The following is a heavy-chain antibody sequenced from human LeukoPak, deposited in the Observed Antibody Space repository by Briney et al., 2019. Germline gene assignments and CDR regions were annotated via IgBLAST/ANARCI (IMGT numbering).Heavy chain of an antibody. CDR3: ARHLTIAAAGTFDY. CDR1: GGSISNYY. Sequence: SETLSLTCTVSGGSISNYYWSWIRQPPGKGLEWIGYIFYSGGTNYNTSLKSRVTISVDTSKNQFSLRLNSVTAADTAVYYCARHLTIAAAGTFDYWGQGTLVTVSS. CDR2: IFYSGGT. D-gene: IGHD6-13*01. V-gene: IGHV4-59*08. J-gene: IGHJ4*02.